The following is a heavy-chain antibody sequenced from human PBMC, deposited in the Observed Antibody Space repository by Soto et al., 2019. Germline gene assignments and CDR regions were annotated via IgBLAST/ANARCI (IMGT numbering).Heavy chain of an antibody. D-gene: IGHD5-18*01. CDR1: GGSISSSSYY. V-gene: IGHV4-39*01. J-gene: IGHJ4*02. Sequence: XGTLALTCTVSGGSISSSSYYGGWIRQPPGKGLEWIGSIYYSGSTYYNPSLKSRVTISVDTSKNQFSLKLSSVTAADTAVYYCANSDAMVSGYFDYWGQGTLVTVSS. CDR2: IYYSGST. CDR3: ANSDAMVSGYFDY.